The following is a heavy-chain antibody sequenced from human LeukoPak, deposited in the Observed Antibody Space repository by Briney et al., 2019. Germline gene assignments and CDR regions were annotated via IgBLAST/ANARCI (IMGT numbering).Heavy chain of an antibody. CDR1: GGSISGYF. CDR3: ARDSSRNYPIIRLDY. CDR2: IYTSGNT. V-gene: IGHV4-4*07. J-gene: IGHJ4*02. Sequence: PSETLSLTCTVSGGSISGYFWSWIRQPAGKGLEWIGRIYTSGNTDYNPSLKSRVSITVDTSKNQFPLKLTSVTAAESDVYFCARDSSRNYPIIRLDYWGQGILVTVSS. D-gene: IGHD2-2*01.